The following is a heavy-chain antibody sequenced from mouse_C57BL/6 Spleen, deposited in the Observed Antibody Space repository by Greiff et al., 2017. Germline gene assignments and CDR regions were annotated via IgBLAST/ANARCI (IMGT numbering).Heavy chain of an antibody. Sequence: VQLQQSGAELARPGASVKLSCKASGYTFTSYGISWVKQRTGQGLEWIGEVYPRSGNTYYNETFQGKATLTADKSSSTAYMELRSLTSEDSAVYFCARDYGSSYGAMDYWGQGTSVTVSS. CDR2: VYPRSGNT. CDR3: ARDYGSSYGAMDY. V-gene: IGHV1-81*01. CDR1: GYTFTSYG. D-gene: IGHD1-1*01. J-gene: IGHJ4*01.